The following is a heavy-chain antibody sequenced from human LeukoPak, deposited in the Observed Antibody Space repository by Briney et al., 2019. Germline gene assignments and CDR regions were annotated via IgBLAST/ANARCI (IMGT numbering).Heavy chain of an antibody. J-gene: IGHJ4*02. D-gene: IGHD2-2*02. CDR2: IYPGDSDT. Sequence: PGESLKISCKGSGYSFTSYWIGWVRQMPGKGLEWMGIIYPGDSDTRYSPSFQGQVTISADKSISTAYLQWSSLKASDTAMYYCARRYCSSTSCYTGPHYDYWGQGTLVTVSS. CDR1: GYSFTSYW. CDR3: ARRYCSSTSCYTGPHYDY. V-gene: IGHV5-51*01.